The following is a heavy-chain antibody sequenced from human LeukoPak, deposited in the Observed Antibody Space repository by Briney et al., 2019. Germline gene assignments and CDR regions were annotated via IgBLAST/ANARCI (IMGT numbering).Heavy chain of an antibody. CDR3: ARVWFGELFPWYYGMDV. D-gene: IGHD3-10*01. CDR2: IYYSGST. V-gene: IGHV4-39*07. CDR1: GGSISSSSYY. J-gene: IGHJ6*02. Sequence: RASETLSLTCTVSGGSISSSSYYWGWIRQPPGKGLEWVGSIYYSGSTYYNPSLKSRVTISVDTSKNQFSLKLSSVTAADTAVYYCARVWFGELFPWYYGMDVWGQGTTVTVSS.